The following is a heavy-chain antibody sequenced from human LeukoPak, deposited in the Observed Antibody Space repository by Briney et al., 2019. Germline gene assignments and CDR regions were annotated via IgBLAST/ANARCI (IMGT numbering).Heavy chain of an antibody. Sequence: GGSLRLSCAASGFTFSDYYMTWVRQAPGKGLEWVSSINSGSDYILYADSVKGRFTISRDNAKNSLYLQMSSLRAEDTAVYYCARDQFGKGNWFDPWGQGTLVTVSS. J-gene: IGHJ5*02. CDR2: INSGSDYI. D-gene: IGHD3-10*01. CDR3: ARDQFGKGNWFDP. CDR1: GFTFSDYY. V-gene: IGHV3-21*01.